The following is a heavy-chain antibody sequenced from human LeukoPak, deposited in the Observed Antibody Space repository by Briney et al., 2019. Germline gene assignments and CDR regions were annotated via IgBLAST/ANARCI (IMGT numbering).Heavy chain of an antibody. CDR1: GGSFSGYY. CDR2: INHSGST. V-gene: IGHV4-34*01. D-gene: IGHD3-10*01. CDR3: AAGSPTPFDY. Sequence: SETLSLTCAVYGGSFSGYYWSWIRQPPGKGLEWIGEINHSGSTNYNPSLKSRVTISVDTSKNQFSLKLSSVTAADTAVYYCAAGSPTPFDYWGQGTLATVSS. J-gene: IGHJ4*02.